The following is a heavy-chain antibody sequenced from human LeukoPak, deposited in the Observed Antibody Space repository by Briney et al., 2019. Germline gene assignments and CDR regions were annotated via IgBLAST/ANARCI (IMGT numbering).Heavy chain of an antibody. CDR3: ARDSPTYYYDSSGAKDAFDI. J-gene: IGHJ3*02. D-gene: IGHD3-22*01. CDR1: GFTFSSYG. V-gene: IGHV3-30*02. CDR2: IRYDGSNK. Sequence: GGSLRLSCAASGFTFSSYGMHWVRQTPGKGLEWVAFIRYDGSNKYYADSVKGRFTISRDNAKNSLYLQMNSLRAEDTAVYYCARDSPTYYYDSSGAKDAFDIWGQGTMVTVSS.